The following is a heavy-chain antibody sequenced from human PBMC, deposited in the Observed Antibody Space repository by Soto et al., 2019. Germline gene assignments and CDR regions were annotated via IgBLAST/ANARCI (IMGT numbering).Heavy chain of an antibody. CDR1: GFTFSSYS. CDR2: ISSSSSYI. V-gene: IGHV3-21*01. J-gene: IGHJ4*02. D-gene: IGHD3-3*01. Sequence: GGSLRLSCAASGFTFSSYSMNWVRQAPGKGLEWVSSISSSSSYIYYADSVKGRFTISRDNAKNSLYLQMNSLRAEDTAVYYCARDYYDFWSGYYIPPGYWGQGTLVTVSS. CDR3: ARDYYDFWSGYYIPPGY.